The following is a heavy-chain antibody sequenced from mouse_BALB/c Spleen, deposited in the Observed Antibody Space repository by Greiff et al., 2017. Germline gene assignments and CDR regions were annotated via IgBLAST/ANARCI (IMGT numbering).Heavy chain of an antibody. CDR1: GFSLTSYG. J-gene: IGHJ3*01. CDR2: IWSGGST. D-gene: IGHD2-3*01. Sequence: QVQLQQSGPGLVQPSQSLSITCTVSGFSLTSYGVHWVRQSPGKGLEWLGVIWSGGSTDYNAAFISRLSISKDNSKSQVFFKMNSLQANDTAIYYCAGDDGYLTGFAYWGQGTLVTVSA. V-gene: IGHV2-2*02. CDR3: AGDDGYLTGFAY.